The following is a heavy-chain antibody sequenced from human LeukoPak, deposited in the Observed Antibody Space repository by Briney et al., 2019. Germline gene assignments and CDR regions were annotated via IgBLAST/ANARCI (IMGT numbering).Heavy chain of an antibody. CDR1: GLTFSSYW. D-gene: IGHD3-22*01. Sequence: GSLRLSCAVSGLTFSSYWMSWVRQAPGKGLEWVANIKQDGSEKYYVDSVKGRFTISRDNAKNSLFLQMNSLRAEDTAVYYCARGEYYYDGGYWGQGTLVTVSS. CDR2: IKQDGSEK. J-gene: IGHJ4*02. V-gene: IGHV3-7*04. CDR3: ARGEYYYDGGY.